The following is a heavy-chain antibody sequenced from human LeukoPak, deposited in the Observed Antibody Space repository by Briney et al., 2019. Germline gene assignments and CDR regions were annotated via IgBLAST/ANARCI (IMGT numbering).Heavy chain of an antibody. J-gene: IGHJ4*02. CDR2: IYYSGST. CDR1: GGSISSSTSY. CDR3: ARQMYYYDSSGYSDY. Sequence: PSETLSLTCTVSGGSISSSTSYWGWIRRPPGKGLEWIGSIYYSGSTYYNPSLKSRVTISVDTSKNQFSLRLSSVTAADTAVYFCARQMYYYDSSGYSDYWGQGALVTVSS. V-gene: IGHV4-39*01. D-gene: IGHD3-22*01.